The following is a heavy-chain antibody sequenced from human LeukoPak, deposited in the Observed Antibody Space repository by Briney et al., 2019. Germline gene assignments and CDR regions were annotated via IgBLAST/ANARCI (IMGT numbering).Heavy chain of an antibody. CDR3: ARTDCSSTSCYHLDY. Sequence: GGSLSLSWPASGFPFRSFSRNWVGRPPGKGREWASSISSSSSYIYYADSVKGRFTISRDNAKNSLYLQMNSLRAEDTAVYYCARTDCSSTSCYHLDYWGQGTLVTVSS. D-gene: IGHD2-2*01. CDR2: ISSSSSYI. CDR1: GFPFRSFS. J-gene: IGHJ4*02. V-gene: IGHV3-21*01.